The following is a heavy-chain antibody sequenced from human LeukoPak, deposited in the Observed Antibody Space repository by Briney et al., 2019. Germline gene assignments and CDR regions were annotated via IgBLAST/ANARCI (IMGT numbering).Heavy chain of an antibody. CDR3: VRRHHYDSSGYYGY. CDR2: IYYSGST. D-gene: IGHD3-22*01. CDR1: GGSISSSSHY. V-gene: IGHV4-39*01. J-gene: IGHJ4*02. Sequence: PSETLSLTCTVSGGSISSSSHYWGWNRQPPGKGLECIGSIYYSGSTYYNPSLKSRITISVDTSKNQFSLKLSSVTAADTAVYYCVRRHHYDSSGYYGYWGQGTLVTVSS.